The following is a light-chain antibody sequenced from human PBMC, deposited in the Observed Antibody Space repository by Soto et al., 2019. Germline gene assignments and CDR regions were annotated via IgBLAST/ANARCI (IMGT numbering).Light chain of an antibody. J-gene: IGKJ4*01. V-gene: IGKV3-11*01. CDR3: QQRSNWPLT. CDR1: QSVSSY. Sequence: EIVLTQSPATLSLSPGERGTLSCMASQSVSSYLAWYQQKPGQAPRLLIYDASIRATGIPARFSGSGSGTDFTLTISSLKPEDFAVYYCQQRSNWPLTFGGGTKVEIK. CDR2: DAS.